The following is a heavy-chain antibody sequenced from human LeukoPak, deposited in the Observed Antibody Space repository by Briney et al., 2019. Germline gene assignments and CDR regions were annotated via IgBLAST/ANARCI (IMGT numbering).Heavy chain of an antibody. J-gene: IGHJ4*02. CDR2: ISGSGGST. D-gene: IGHD2-2*01. Sequence: GGSLRLSCAASGFTFSSYAMSWVRQAPGKGLEWDSAISGSGGSTYYADSVKGRFTISRDNSKNTLYLQMNSLRAEDTAVYYCAKRGYCSSTGCYVDYWGQGTLVTVSS. CDR1: GFTFSSYA. V-gene: IGHV3-23*01. CDR3: AKRGYCSSTGCYVDY.